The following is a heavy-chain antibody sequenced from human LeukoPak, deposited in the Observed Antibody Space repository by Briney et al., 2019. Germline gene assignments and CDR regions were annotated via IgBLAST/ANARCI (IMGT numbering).Heavy chain of an antibody. J-gene: IGHJ4*02. Sequence: SETLSLTCTVSGGSISSYYWSWIRQPPGRGLEWIGYIYYSGSTYYNPSLKSRVTISVDTSKNQFSLKLSSVTAADTAVYYCARSYYDILTGYYKGGYYFDYWGQGTLVTVSS. CDR2: IYYSGST. CDR1: GGSISSYY. V-gene: IGHV4-59*04. CDR3: ARSYYDILTGYYKGGYYFDY. D-gene: IGHD3-9*01.